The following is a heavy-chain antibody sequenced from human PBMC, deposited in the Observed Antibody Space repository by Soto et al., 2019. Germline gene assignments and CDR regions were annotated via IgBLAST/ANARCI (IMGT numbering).Heavy chain of an antibody. CDR1: GFTFNAYA. CDR2: ITGSGVAT. Sequence: PGGSLRLSCAASGFTFNAYAMTWVRQAPGKGLEWVSSITGSGVATFYADSVKGRFTISRDNSKKTLYLQMNGLRGDDTALYYCAKGNIAAADKGNLPDYWGQGTLVTVSS. J-gene: IGHJ4*02. CDR3: AKGNIAAADKGNLPDY. D-gene: IGHD6-13*01. V-gene: IGHV3-23*01.